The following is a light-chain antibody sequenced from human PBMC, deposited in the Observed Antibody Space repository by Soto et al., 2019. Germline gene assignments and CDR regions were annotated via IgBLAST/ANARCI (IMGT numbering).Light chain of an antibody. V-gene: IGKV3-15*01. J-gene: IGKJ1*01. Sequence: IVMTHSPATLSVSPGEIVTLSCRARQSVGSNLAWYQQKPGQAPRLLIYGASTRATGIPARFSGSGSETEFTLTISSLQAEDSAVYFCQQCNNWPTWTFGQGTKVDIK. CDR1: QSVGSN. CDR3: QQCNNWPTWT. CDR2: GAS.